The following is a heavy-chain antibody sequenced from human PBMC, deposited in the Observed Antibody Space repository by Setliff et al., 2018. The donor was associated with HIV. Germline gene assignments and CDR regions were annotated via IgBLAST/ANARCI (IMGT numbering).Heavy chain of an antibody. CDR2: MNPNSANT. CDR3: AIRPYYFDNNIS. D-gene: IGHD3-22*01. J-gene: IGHJ4*02. V-gene: IGHV1-8*01. CDR1: GYTFTRYD. Sequence: GASVKVSCKASGYTFTRYDINWVRQATGQGLEWMGWMNPNSANTGYAQKFQGRVTMTRNTSISTAYMELSSLRSEDTAVYYCAIRPYYFDNNISWGQGTRVTVSS.